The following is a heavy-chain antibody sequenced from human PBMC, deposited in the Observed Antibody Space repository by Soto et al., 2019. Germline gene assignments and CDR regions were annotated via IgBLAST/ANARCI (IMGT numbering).Heavy chain of an antibody. Sequence: QVQLVESGGGVVQPGRSLRLSCAASGFTFSSYGMHWVRQAPGKGLEWVAVISYDGSNKYYADSVKGRFTISRDNSKNTLYLQMNSLRAEDTAVYYCATRTYDYYDSSGYYNFDYWGQGTLVTVSS. CDR2: ISYDGSNK. D-gene: IGHD3-22*01. CDR1: GFTFSSYG. V-gene: IGHV3-30*03. J-gene: IGHJ4*02. CDR3: ATRTYDYYDSSGYYNFDY.